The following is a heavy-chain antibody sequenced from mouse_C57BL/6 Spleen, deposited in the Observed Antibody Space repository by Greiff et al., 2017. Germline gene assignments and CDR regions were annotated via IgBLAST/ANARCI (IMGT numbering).Heavy chain of an antibody. CDR2: IWTGGGT. CDR3: ARNWGDPYWYFDV. CDR1: GFSLTSSA. J-gene: IGHJ1*03. D-gene: IGHD3-3*01. Sequence: VQLQQSGPGLVAPSQSLSITCTVSGFSLTSSAISWVRQPPGKGLEWLGVIWTGGGTNYNSALKSRLSISKDNSKSQVFLRMNSLQTDDTARYYCARNWGDPYWYFDVWGTGTTVTVSS. V-gene: IGHV2-9-1*01.